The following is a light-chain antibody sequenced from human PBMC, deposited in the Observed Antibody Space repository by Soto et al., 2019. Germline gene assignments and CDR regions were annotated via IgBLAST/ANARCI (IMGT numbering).Light chain of an antibody. J-gene: IGKJ2*01. Sequence: IVLTQSPATLSLSPGERATLSCRASQSVSSYLAWYQQKPGQAPRLLIYDASNRATGIPARFSGSVSGTDFPLTISSLEPEDFAVYYCQQRSNWPPYTFGQGTKLEIK. CDR2: DAS. CDR1: QSVSSY. CDR3: QQRSNWPPYT. V-gene: IGKV3-11*01.